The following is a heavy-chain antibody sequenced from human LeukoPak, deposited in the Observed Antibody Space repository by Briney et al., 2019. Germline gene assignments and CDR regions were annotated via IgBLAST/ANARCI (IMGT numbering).Heavy chain of an antibody. V-gene: IGHV1-18*01. CDR1: GYTFTTYG. CDR2: ISTFNGHT. D-gene: IGHD1-26*01. Sequence: ASVKVSCKASGYTFTTYGISWVRQAPGHGLEWMGWISTFNGHTNYAQSRQDRVTMTTDTSTSTVYTELSSLRSEDTAVYYCARDPGWEDYWGQGTLVTVSS. CDR3: ARDPGWEDY. J-gene: IGHJ4*02.